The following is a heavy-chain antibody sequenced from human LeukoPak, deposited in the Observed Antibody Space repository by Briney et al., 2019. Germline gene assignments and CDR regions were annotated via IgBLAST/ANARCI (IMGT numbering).Heavy chain of an antibody. V-gene: IGHV3-21*01. D-gene: IGHD3-10*01. CDR3: ARRITMVRGVTPYYFDY. CDR1: GFTFSSYS. Sequence: PGGSLRLSCAASGFTFSSYSMNWVRQAPGKGLEWVSSISSSSSYIYYADSVKGRFTISRDNAKNSLYLQMNSLRAEDTAVYYCARRITMVRGVTPYYFDYWGQGTLVTVSS. CDR2: ISSSSSYI. J-gene: IGHJ4*02.